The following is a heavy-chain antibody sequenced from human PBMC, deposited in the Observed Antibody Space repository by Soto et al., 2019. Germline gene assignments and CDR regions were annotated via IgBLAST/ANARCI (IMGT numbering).Heavy chain of an antibody. D-gene: IGHD6-19*01. Sequence: VQLVESGGGVVQPGRSLRLSCAASGFTFSDYAMHWVRQAPGKGLEWVAVVSHDGRNTHYADSVKGRFTISRDSSENTVSLEMTSLLAEETAVYYCAKGVRQWLVTSDFNYWGQGALVTVSS. V-gene: IGHV3-30*18. CDR2: VSHDGRNT. CDR1: GFTFSDYA. J-gene: IGHJ4*02. CDR3: AKGVRQWLVTSDFNY.